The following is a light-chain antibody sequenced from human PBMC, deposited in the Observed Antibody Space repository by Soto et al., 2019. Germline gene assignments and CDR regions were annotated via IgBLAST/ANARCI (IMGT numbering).Light chain of an antibody. CDR2: DAS. CDR1: QSVSSY. V-gene: IGKV3-11*01. CDR3: QQRSNWPPA. Sequence: EIVLTHSPATLSLSPGERATLSCRASQSVSSYLAWYQQKPGQAPRLLIYDASNRATGTPARFSGSGSGTDFTLTISSLEPEDFAVYYCQQRSNWPPAFGQGTKVDIK. J-gene: IGKJ1*01.